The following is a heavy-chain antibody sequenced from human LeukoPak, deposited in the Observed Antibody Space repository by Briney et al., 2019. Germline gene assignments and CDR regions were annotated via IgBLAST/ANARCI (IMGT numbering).Heavy chain of an antibody. V-gene: IGHV1-18*01. CDR1: GYTFTNYG. CDR2: ISAYNGNT. Sequence: GASVKVSCKASGYTFTNYGISWVRQAPGQGLEWMGWISAYNGNTNYAQKLQGRVTMTTDTSTSTAYMELRSLRSEDTAVYYCATSYDSSGYYYGDGAFDIWGQGTMATVSS. D-gene: IGHD3-22*01. CDR3: ATSYDSSGYYYGDGAFDI. J-gene: IGHJ3*02.